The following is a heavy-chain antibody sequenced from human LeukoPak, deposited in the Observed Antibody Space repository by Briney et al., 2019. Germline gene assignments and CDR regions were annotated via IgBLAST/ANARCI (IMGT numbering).Heavy chain of an antibody. CDR1: GFTFSDYF. CDR2: INSDGNNI. V-gene: IGHV3-11*04. CDR3: ATSRVFDF. Sequence: GGSLRLSCVTSGFTFSDYFMNWIRQAPGKGPEWLSFINSDGNNIYYRDSVKGRFTISRDNAKKTLYLEMNNLREDDTAIYYCATSRVFDFWGQGTLVAVSS. J-gene: IGHJ4*02.